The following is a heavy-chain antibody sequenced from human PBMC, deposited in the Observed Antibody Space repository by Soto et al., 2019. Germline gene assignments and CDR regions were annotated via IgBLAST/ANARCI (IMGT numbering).Heavy chain of an antibody. J-gene: IGHJ6*02. D-gene: IGHD2-2*01. Sequence: ASVKVSCKASGYTFTSYGISWVRQAPGQGLEWMGWISPNSGNTNYAQKFQGRVTMTRNTSTSTAYMELSSLRSEDTAVYYCARGPLSFCVCSSCYTHGMDVWGQGTPVTVSS. V-gene: IGHV1-18*01. CDR2: ISPNSGNT. CDR3: ARGPLSFCVCSSCYTHGMDV. CDR1: GYTFTSYG.